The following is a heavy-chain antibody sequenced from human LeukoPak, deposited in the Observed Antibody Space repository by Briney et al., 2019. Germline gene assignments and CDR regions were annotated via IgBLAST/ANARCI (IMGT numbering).Heavy chain of an antibody. V-gene: IGHV3-33*06. Sequence: GGSLRLSCAASGFTFSSYGMHWVRQAPGKGLEWVAVIWYDGSNKYYADSVKGRFTISRDNSKNTLYLQMNSLRAEDTAVYYCAKDTRGYSYGHDAFDSWGQGTMVTVSS. D-gene: IGHD5-18*01. J-gene: IGHJ3*02. CDR3: AKDTRGYSYGHDAFDS. CDR1: GFTFSSYG. CDR2: IWYDGSNK.